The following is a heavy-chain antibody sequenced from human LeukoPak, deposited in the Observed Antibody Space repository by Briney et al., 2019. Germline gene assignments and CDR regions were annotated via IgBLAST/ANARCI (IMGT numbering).Heavy chain of an antibody. D-gene: IGHD4-17*01. CDR2: ISGGGGST. CDR3: AKLTTVTTKGSFDI. J-gene: IGHJ3*02. CDR1: GFTFSNYA. V-gene: IGHV3-23*01. Sequence: PGGSLRLSCAASGFTFSNYAMSWVRQAPGKGLEWVSGISGGGGSTYYADSVKGRFTISRDNSKNTLYMQMNSLRAEDTAVYYCAKLTTVTTKGSFDIWGQGTMVTVSS.